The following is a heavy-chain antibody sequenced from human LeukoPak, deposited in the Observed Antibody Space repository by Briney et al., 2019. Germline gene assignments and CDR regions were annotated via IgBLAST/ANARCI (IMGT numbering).Heavy chain of an antibody. D-gene: IGHD3-3*01. J-gene: IGHJ6*03. V-gene: IGHV4-59*01. Sequence: SETLSLTCTVSGGSISRYYWSWIRQPPGKGLEWIGYIYYSVSTNYNPSLKSRVTISVDTSKNQFSLKLSSVTAADTAVYYCARAPYDFWSGYPIGWYYYYMDVWGKGTTVTVSS. CDR3: ARAPYDFWSGYPIGWYYYYMDV. CDR2: IYYSVST. CDR1: GGSISRYY.